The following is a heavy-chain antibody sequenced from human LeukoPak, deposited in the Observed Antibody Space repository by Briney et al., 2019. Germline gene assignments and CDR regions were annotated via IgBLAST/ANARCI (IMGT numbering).Heavy chain of an antibody. D-gene: IGHD3-9*01. CDR1: EFTFSRYS. CDR3: ARERLTKLDY. J-gene: IGHJ4*02. V-gene: IGHV3-48*02. CDR2: IGSSSSTI. Sequence: GGSLRLSCAASEFTFSRYSMSWVRQAPGKGLEWVSYIGSSSSTIYYADSVRGRFTISRDSAKNSLYLQMNSLRDEDTAVYYCARERLTKLDYWGQGTLVTVSS.